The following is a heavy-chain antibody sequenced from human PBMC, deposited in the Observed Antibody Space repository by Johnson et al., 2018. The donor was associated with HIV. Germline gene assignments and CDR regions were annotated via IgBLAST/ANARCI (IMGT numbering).Heavy chain of an antibody. D-gene: IGHD3-3*01. V-gene: IGHV3-13*01. Sequence: MLLVESGGGVVRPGGSLRLSCAASGFTFDDYGMSWVRQAPGKGLEWVSAIGTAGDTYYPGSVKGRFTISRENAKNSLYLQMNSLRAGDTAVYYCARDRITIFGVVTLDAFDIWGQGTMVTVSS. J-gene: IGHJ3*02. CDR2: IGTAGDT. CDR1: GFTFDDYG. CDR3: ARDRITIFGVVTLDAFDI.